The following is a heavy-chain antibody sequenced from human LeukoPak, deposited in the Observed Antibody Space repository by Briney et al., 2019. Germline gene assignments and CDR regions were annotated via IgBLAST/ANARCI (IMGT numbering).Heavy chain of an antibody. Sequence: ASVKVSCKASGYTFTSYYMHWVRQAPGQGLEWMGWINPNSGGTNYAQKFQGRVTMTRDTSISTAYMELSRLRSDDTAVYYCARVECGGDCYSHAFDIWGQGTMVTVSS. CDR2: INPNSGGT. D-gene: IGHD2-21*02. CDR1: GYTFTSYY. J-gene: IGHJ3*02. CDR3: ARVECGGDCYSHAFDI. V-gene: IGHV1-2*02.